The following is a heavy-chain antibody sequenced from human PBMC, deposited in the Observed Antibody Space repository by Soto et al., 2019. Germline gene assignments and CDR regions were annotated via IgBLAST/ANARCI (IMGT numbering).Heavy chain of an antibody. CDR1: GYTFTSYG. CDR2: INPSGGST. V-gene: IGHV1-46*01. D-gene: IGHD2-2*01. J-gene: IGHJ4*02. CDR3: AIISSTEDSLDY. Sequence: ASVKVSCKASGYTFTSYGISWVRQAPGQGLEWMGIINPSGGSTSYAQKFQGRVTMTRDTSTSTVYMELSSLRSEDTAVYYCAIISSTEDSLDYWGQGTLVTVSS.